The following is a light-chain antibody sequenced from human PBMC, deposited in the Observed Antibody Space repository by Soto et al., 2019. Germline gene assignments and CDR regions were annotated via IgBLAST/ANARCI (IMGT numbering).Light chain of an antibody. CDR3: QQYYGSPYT. V-gene: IGKV4-1*01. Sequence: DIVMTQSPDSLAVSLGERATINCKSSQSVLYRSNKKNYLGWYQRKPGQPPKLLISRASARESGVPDRFSGSGSGTDFTLTISSLQAEDVAVYYCQQYYGSPYTFGQGTKLEIK. CDR2: RAS. J-gene: IGKJ2*01. CDR1: QSVLYRSNKKNY.